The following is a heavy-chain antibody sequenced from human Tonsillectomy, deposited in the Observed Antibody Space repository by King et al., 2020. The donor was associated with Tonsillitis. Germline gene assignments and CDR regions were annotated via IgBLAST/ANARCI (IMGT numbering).Heavy chain of an antibody. CDR2: IREDGSNK. V-gene: IGHV3-30*02. Sequence: VQLVESGGGVVKPGGSLRLPCEASGFTFTNFGRHWVRQAPGKGREGGAFIREDGSNKYKADSVKGRFTISRDNFKNTLYLKVNSLRVEDTAVYYCAKDFRRGYYASSGYSDYYGMDVWGQGTTVTVSS. D-gene: IGHD3-22*01. CDR3: AKDFRRGYYASSGYSDYYGMDV. CDR1: GFTFTNFG. J-gene: IGHJ6*02.